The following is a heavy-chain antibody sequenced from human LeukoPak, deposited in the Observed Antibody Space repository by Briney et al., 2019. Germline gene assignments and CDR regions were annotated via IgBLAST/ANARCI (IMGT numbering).Heavy chain of an antibody. CDR1: GDSIFSDTYY. CDR3: ARADFDWLFLTR. Sequence: SETLSLTCTVSGDSIFSDTYYWTWIRQLPGKGLEWIGHISHSGSPYCNPSLKSRTSISLHTSKNEFSLNLNSVTAADTAVYHCARADFDWLFLTRWGQGALVTVSS. CDR2: ISHSGSP. D-gene: IGHD3-9*01. V-gene: IGHV4-31*03. J-gene: IGHJ4*02.